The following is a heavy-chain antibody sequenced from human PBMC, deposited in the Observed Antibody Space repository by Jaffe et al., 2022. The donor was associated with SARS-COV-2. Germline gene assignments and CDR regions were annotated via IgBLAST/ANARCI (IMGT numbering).Heavy chain of an antibody. Sequence: QVQLQESGPGLVKPSETLSLTCRVSGASVSSGNYYWSWIRQPPGERPEWIGYIFYTGSTNYNPSLESRVSISADKSKNQFSLRVRSVTATDTAVYFCARDALDGIDYWGQGTLVTVSS. V-gene: IGHV4-61*01. CDR2: IFYTGST. CDR1: GASVSSGNYY. J-gene: IGHJ4*02. CDR3: ARDALDGIDY.